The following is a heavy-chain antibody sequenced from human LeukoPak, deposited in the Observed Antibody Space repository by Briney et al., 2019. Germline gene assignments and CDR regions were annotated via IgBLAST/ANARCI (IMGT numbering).Heavy chain of an antibody. CDR2: INSDGSWT. Sequence: PGGSLRLFCVASGNYWMHWVRQAPGKGLVWVSHINSDGSWTSYADSVKGRFTISKDNAKNTVYLQMNSLRAEDTAVYYCVSFYETYWGRGTLVTVSS. V-gene: IGHV3-74*01. J-gene: IGHJ4*02. CDR1: GNYW. D-gene: IGHD2/OR15-2a*01. CDR3: VSFYETY.